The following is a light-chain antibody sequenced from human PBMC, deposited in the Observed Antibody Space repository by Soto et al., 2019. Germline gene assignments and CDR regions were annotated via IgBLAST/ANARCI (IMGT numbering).Light chain of an antibody. J-gene: IGLJ1*01. V-gene: IGLV2-8*01. CDR1: SSDVGAYNY. CDR3: PPYAGTFSFFNV. Sequence: QSALTKPPSASGSPGQSVTISCTGTSSDVGAYNYVSWYQQLPGKAPKLIIYEVSKRPSGVPDRFSGSKSGNRACLTVCGLQAEDEVVYFRPPYAGTFSFFNVFGTVSYVTIL. CDR2: EVS.